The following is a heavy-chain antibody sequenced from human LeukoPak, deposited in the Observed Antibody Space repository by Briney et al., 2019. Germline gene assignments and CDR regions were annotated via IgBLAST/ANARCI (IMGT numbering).Heavy chain of an antibody. D-gene: IGHD6-19*01. J-gene: IGHJ4*02. V-gene: IGHV4-30-4*08. CDR3: ARGWYSSGWYSGEFFDY. CDR1: GGSISSGDYY. Sequence: SETLSLTCTVSGGSISSGDYYWSWIRQPPGQGLEWIGYIYYSGSTYYNPSLKSRVTISVDTSKNQFSLKLSSVTAADTAVYYCARGWYSSGWYSGEFFDYWGQGTLVTVSS. CDR2: IYYSGST.